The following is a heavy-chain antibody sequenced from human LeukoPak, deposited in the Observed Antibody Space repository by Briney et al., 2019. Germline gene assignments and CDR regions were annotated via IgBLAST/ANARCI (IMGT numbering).Heavy chain of an antibody. J-gene: IGHJ4*02. V-gene: IGHV1-18*01. CDR3: ARLGISGTYYYDSSGLPDY. CDR1: GYTFTSYG. CDR2: ISAYNGNT. D-gene: IGHD3-22*01. Sequence: ASVKVSCKASGYTFTSYGIRWVRQAPGQGPEWMGWISAYNGNTNYAQKLQGRVTMTTDTSTSTAYMELRSLRSDDTAVYYCARLGISGTYYYDSSGLPDYWGQGTLVTVSS.